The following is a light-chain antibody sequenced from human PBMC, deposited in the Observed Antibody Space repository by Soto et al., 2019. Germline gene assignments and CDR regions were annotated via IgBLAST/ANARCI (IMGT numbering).Light chain of an antibody. CDR1: QSLVYSDGDTY. CDR3: MQGTHWPRT. Sequence: VVMTQSPLSLPVTLGQPASISCRSDQSLVYSDGDTYLSWFQQRPGQSPRRLIYKVSNRDSGVPDRFSGRGSCTDFTLKISRVEAEDVGVYYCMQGTHWPRTFGQGTKLEIK. CDR2: KVS. J-gene: IGKJ2*01. V-gene: IGKV2-30*01.